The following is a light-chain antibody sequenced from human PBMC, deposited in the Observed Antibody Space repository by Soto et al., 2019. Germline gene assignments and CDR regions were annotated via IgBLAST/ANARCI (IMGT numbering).Light chain of an antibody. CDR1: QDISNY. Sequence: DIQMTQSPSSLSASVGDRVTITCQASQDISNYLNWYQQKPGQAPKLLIYDASNLETGVPSRFSGSGSGTDFTFTISSLQPEDIATYYCQQYDNPPTFGQGTKVEIK. J-gene: IGKJ1*01. V-gene: IGKV1-33*01. CDR3: QQYDNPPT. CDR2: DAS.